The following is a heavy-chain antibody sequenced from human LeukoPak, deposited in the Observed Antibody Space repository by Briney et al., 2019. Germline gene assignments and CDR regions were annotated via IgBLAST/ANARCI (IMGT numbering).Heavy chain of an antibody. CDR2: ITGTGGAT. V-gene: IGHV3-11*04. D-gene: IGHD3-10*01. J-gene: IGHJ2*01. CDR1: GFTFSDYD. Sequence: PGGSLRLSCAASGFTFSDYDMSWLRQAPGKGLERVSYITGTGGATKYADSVKGRFTISRDNAKNSLYLQMNSLRVEDTAVYYCARGLGGLWFGEQYFDLWGRGTLVTVSS. CDR3: ARGLGGLWFGEQYFDL.